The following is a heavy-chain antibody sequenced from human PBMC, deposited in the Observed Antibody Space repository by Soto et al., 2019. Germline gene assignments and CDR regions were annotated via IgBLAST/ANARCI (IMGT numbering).Heavy chain of an antibody. V-gene: IGHV4-30-4*01. CDR2: IYYSGST. CDR1: GGSISSGDYY. J-gene: IGHJ6*02. Sequence: QVQLQESGPGLVKPSQTLSLTCTVSGGSISSGDYYWSWIRQPPGKGLEWNGYIYYSGSTYHNPSLKSRVTVSVDTSKNQFSLKLSSVTAADTAMYYCARAVIPLWPHYYYGMDVWGQGTTVTVSS. D-gene: IGHD5-18*01. CDR3: ARAVIPLWPHYYYGMDV.